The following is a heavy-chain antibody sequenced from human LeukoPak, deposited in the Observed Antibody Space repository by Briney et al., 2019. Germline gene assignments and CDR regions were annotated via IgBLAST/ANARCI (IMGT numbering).Heavy chain of an antibody. Sequence: SETLSLTCAVYGGSFRGYYWTWIRQPTGKGLEYIGEINHGGSPNYNPSLKSRLIISVDTSKNQFSLKLTSVTDADTGIYYCARGGINSLPPLRYWGQGTLVAVSS. CDR2: INHGGSP. D-gene: IGHD2-21*01. V-gene: IGHV4-34*01. CDR3: ARGGINSLPPLRY. J-gene: IGHJ4*02. CDR1: GGSFRGYY.